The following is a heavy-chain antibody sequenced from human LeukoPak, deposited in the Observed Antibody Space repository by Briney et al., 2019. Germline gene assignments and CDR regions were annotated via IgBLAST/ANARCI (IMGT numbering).Heavy chain of an antibody. CDR2: ISSSSSTI. Sequence: PGGSLRLSCAASGFTFSSYSMNWVRQAPGKGLEWVSYISSSSSTIYYADSVKGRFTISRDNAKNSLYLQMNSLRAEDTAVYYCARDPVLRFLEDGRYFDYWGQGTLVTVSS. D-gene: IGHD3-3*01. J-gene: IGHJ4*02. CDR3: ARDPVLRFLEDGRYFDY. V-gene: IGHV3-48*04. CDR1: GFTFSSYS.